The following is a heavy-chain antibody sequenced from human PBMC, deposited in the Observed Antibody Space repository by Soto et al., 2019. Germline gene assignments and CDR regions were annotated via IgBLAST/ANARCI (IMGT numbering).Heavy chain of an antibody. CDR3: ARDEGEDIVVVPAAIFDY. CDR2: ISSSSSYI. D-gene: IGHD2-2*02. V-gene: IGHV3-21*01. J-gene: IGHJ4*02. Sequence: GGSLRLSCAASGFTFSSYSMNWVRQAPGKGLEWVSSISSSSSYIYYADSVKGRFTISRDNAKNSLYLQMNSLRAEDTAVYYCARDEGEDIVVVPAAIFDYWGQGTLVTVSS. CDR1: GFTFSSYS.